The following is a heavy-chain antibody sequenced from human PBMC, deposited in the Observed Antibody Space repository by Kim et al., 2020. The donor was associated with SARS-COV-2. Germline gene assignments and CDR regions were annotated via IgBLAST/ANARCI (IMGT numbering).Heavy chain of an antibody. CDR2: IWYDGSSK. Sequence: GGSLRLSCAASGFIFSTYGMHWVRQAPGKGLEWVAVIWYDGSSKYYADSVKGRFTISRDNSKNTLYLQMNSLRAEDTAVYHCAREMQPSIMITFGGVDYWGQGTLVTVSS. CDR1: GFIFSTYG. CDR3: AREMQPSIMITFGGVDY. V-gene: IGHV3-33*08. D-gene: IGHD3-16*01. J-gene: IGHJ4*02.